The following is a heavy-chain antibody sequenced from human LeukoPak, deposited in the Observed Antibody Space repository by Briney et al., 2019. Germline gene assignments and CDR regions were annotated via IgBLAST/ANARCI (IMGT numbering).Heavy chain of an antibody. CDR3: ARRYCTNGVCYDDRGAFDI. V-gene: IGHV3-30*02. J-gene: IGHJ3*02. Sequence: GGSLRLSCAASGFTFSNYGMHWVRQAPGKGLEWVAFIRYDGSNKYYADSVKGRFTISRDNSKSTVYLQMNSLRAEDTAVYYCARRYCTNGVCYDDRGAFDIWGQGTMVTVSS. CDR1: GFTFSNYG. D-gene: IGHD2-8*01. CDR2: IRYDGSNK.